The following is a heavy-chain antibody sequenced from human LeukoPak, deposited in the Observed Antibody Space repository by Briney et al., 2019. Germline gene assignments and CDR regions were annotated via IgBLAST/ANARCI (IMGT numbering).Heavy chain of an antibody. CDR2: VIPLFNTS. CDR1: GVTFSKFA. V-gene: IGHV1-69*13. CDR3: APVAAALAAVDWFDL. D-gene: IGHD2-15*01. Sequence: ASVKVSCKASGVTFSKFAFNWVRQAPGQGLEWLGGVIPLFNTSTYAQKFQGRVTITADESTGTAYMHLNSLRSEDTAVYYCAPVAAALAAVDWFDLWGQGTLVTVSS. J-gene: IGHJ5*02.